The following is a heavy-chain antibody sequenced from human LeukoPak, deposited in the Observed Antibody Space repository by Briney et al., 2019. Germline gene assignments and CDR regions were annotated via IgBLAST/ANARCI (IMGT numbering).Heavy chain of an antibody. CDR3: AKDRLSLTGLDY. CDR1: GFTFNTYG. J-gene: IGHJ4*02. CDR2: IRYDGSNK. D-gene: IGHD7-27*01. V-gene: IGHV3-30*02. Sequence: GGSMRLSCAASGFTFNTYGMHWVRQAPGKGLEWVSFIRYDGSNKYYADSVKGRFTISRDNSKNTLYLQMNSLRAEDTAVYYCAKDRLSLTGLDYWGQGTLVTVSS.